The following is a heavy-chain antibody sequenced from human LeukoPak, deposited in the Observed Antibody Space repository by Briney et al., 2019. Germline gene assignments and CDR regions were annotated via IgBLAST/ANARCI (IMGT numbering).Heavy chain of an antibody. Sequence: ASVKVSCKASGYTFTGYYMHWVRQAPGQGLEWMGWINPNSGGTNYAQKFQGRVTMTRDTSISTAYMELSRLRSDDTAVYYCARDPDGLYCSSTSCQTRFDPWGQGTLVTVSS. J-gene: IGHJ5*02. D-gene: IGHD2-2*01. CDR3: ARDPDGLYCSSTSCQTRFDP. V-gene: IGHV1-2*02. CDR2: INPNSGGT. CDR1: GYTFTGYY.